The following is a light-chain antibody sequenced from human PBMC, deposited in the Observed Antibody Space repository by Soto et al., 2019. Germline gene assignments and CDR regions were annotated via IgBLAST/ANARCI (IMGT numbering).Light chain of an antibody. CDR1: EVISNW. CDR3: QQYNSYPLT. V-gene: IGKV1-5*03. Sequence: DIQMTQSPSTLSASVGDSVTLTRRATEVISNWLAWYQQKPGKAPNLLVYKASTLERGVPSRFRGSGSGTEFTLTISNLQPDDFATYYCQQYNSYPLTFGGGTKVDIK. J-gene: IGKJ4*01. CDR2: KAS.